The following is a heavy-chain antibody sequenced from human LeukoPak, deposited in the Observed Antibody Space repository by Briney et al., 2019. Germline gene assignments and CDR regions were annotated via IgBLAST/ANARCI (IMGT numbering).Heavy chain of an antibody. D-gene: IGHD1-1*01. CDR2: INPNSGNT. CDR1: GYTFTSYD. V-gene: IGHV1-8*01. CDR3: ATRGTTGTSAEDYYMDV. J-gene: IGHJ6*03. Sequence: ASVKVSCKASGYTFTSYDINWVRQATGQGLEWMGWINPNSGNTGYAQKFQGRLTMTRNTSISTAYMELSSLRSEDTAVYYCATRGTTGTSAEDYYMDVGGKGTTVTVS.